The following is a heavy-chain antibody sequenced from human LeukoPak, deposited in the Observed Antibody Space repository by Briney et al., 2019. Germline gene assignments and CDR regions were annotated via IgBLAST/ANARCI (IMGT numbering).Heavy chain of an antibody. V-gene: IGHV4-34*01. CDR3: ATWNIDDFGDFGLVY. CDR2: INHSGST. CDR1: GGSFSGYY. J-gene: IGHJ4*02. D-gene: IGHD4-17*01. Sequence: PSETLSLTCAVYGGSFSGYYWSWIRQPPGKGLEWIGEINHSGSTNYNPSLKSRVTISVDTSKNQFSLKLSSVTAADTAVYYCATWNIDDFGDFGLVYWGQGTLVTVSS.